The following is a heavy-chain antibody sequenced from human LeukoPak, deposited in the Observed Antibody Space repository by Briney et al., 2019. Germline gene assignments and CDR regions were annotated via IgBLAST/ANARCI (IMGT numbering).Heavy chain of an antibody. CDR1: GYSFTSYW. D-gene: IGHD3-10*01. CDR3: ASSNYYVSGSYYHDAFDI. CDR2: IYPGDSDT. J-gene: IGHJ3*02. V-gene: IGHV5-51*01. Sequence: GESLKISCKGSGYSFTSYWIGWVRQMPGKGLEWMGIIYPGDSDTRYSPSFQGQVTFSADKSICTAYLQWSSLKASDTAMYYCASSNYYVSGSYYHDAFDIWGQGTMVTVSS.